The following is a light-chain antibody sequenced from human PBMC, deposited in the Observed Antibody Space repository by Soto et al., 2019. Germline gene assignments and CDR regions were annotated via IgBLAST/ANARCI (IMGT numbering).Light chain of an antibody. CDR2: DVS. Sequence: QSALTQPASVSRSPGQSITISCTGTSSDVGGYNYVSWYQQHPGKAPKLMIYDVSNRPSGVSNRFSGSKSGNTASLTISGLQAEDEADYYCSSYTSSSTPHVVFGGGTQLTVL. J-gene: IGLJ2*01. CDR3: SSYTSSSTPHVV. CDR1: SSDVGGYNY. V-gene: IGLV2-14*01.